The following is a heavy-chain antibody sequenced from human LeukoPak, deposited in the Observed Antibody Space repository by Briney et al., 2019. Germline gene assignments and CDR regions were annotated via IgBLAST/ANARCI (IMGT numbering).Heavy chain of an antibody. J-gene: IGHJ6*02. CDR2: ISSGSSTV. CDR3: ARALRGVAHNEGYGMDV. Sequence: PGGSLRLSCAASGFTFSSYDMNWVRQAPGKGLEWVSFISSGSSTVYYADSVKARFTISRENAKNSLYLRMNSLRAEDTAVYYCARALRGVAHNEGYGMDVWGQGTTVTVSS. CDR1: GFTFSSYD. V-gene: IGHV3-48*03. D-gene: IGHD3-10*01.